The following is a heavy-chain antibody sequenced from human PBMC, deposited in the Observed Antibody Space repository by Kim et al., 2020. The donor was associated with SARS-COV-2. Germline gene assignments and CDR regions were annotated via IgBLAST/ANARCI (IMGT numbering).Heavy chain of an antibody. CDR3: ARGPYTYTYTLDS. CDR1: GFTFSSYW. V-gene: IGHV3-74*01. D-gene: IGHD5-18*01. CDR2: IKSDGSTT. Sequence: GGSLRLSCAASGFTFSSYWMHWVRQAPGKGLVWVSRIKSDGSTTGYADSVKGRFTISRDNAKNTLYLQMNSLSVEDTAVYFCARGPYTYTYTLDSWGQG. J-gene: IGHJ4*02.